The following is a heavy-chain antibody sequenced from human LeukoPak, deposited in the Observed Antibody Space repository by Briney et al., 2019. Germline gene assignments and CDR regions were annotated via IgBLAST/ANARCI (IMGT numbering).Heavy chain of an antibody. J-gene: IGHJ4*02. Sequence: ASVKVSCKASGYTFTGYYMHWGRQAPGQGLEWMGWINPNSGGTNYAQKCQGRVTMTRDTSISTAYMELSRLRSDDTAVYYCARPLWFGESYFDSWGQGTLVTVSS. D-gene: IGHD3-10*01. CDR1: GYTFTGYY. CDR3: ARPLWFGESYFDS. V-gene: IGHV1-2*02. CDR2: INPNSGGT.